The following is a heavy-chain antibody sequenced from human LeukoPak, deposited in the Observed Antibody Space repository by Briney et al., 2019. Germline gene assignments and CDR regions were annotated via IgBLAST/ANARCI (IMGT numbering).Heavy chain of an antibody. V-gene: IGHV1-18*01. CDR2: INAYNGNT. J-gene: IGHJ4*02. D-gene: IGHD5-24*01. CDR3: AGEHRWLQSLYYFDY. CDR1: GYTFTSYG. Sequence: ASVKVSCKASGYTFTSYGISCVRQAPGQGLEWMGWINAYNGNTNYAQKLQGRVTMTTDTSTSTAYMELKSLRSDDTAVYYCAGEHRWLQSLYYFDYWGQGTLVTVSS.